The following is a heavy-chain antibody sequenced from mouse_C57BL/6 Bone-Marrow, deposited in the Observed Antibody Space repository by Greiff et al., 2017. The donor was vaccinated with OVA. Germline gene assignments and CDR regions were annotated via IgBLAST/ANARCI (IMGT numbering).Heavy chain of an antibody. V-gene: IGHV1-19*01. CDR1: GYTFTDYY. Sequence: SGPVLVKPGASVKMSCKASGYTFTDYYMNWVKQSHGKSLEWIGVINPYNGGTSYNQKFKGKATLTVDKSSSTAYMELNSLTSEDSAVYYCARSGYYGSIHWYFDVWGTGTTVTVSS. CDR3: ARSGYYGSIHWYFDV. D-gene: IGHD1-1*01. CDR2: INPYNGGT. J-gene: IGHJ1*03.